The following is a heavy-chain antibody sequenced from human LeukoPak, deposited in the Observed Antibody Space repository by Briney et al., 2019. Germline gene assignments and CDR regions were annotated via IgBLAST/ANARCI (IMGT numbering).Heavy chain of an antibody. CDR3: ARGAVPAASRRDWDY. CDR1: GCTFSSYW. Sequence: GGSLRLSCAASGCTFSSYWMHWVRQAPAKGLVWVSRINTDGRSRTYADSVKGRFTISRDNAKNTLYLQMKSLRAEDTAVYYRARGAVPAASRRDWDYWGQGTLVTVSS. J-gene: IGHJ4*02. CDR2: INTDGRSR. D-gene: IGHD2-2*01. V-gene: IGHV3-74*01.